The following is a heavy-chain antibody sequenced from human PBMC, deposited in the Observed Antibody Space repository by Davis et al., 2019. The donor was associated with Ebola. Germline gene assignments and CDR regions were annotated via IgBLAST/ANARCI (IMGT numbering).Heavy chain of an antibody. CDR2: ISSSGGYT. V-gene: IGHV3-11*06. J-gene: IGHJ6*03. CDR1: EFTFSDYQ. CDR3: ARGGRWYDIMTEASVMDV. Sequence: GESLKISCAASEFTFSDYQMNWIRQSPGKGLEWLSYISSSGGYTRYADSLKGRFIISRDNAKNSLSLQMNSLRDEDTAVYYCARGGRWYDIMTEASVMDVWGKGTTVTVSS. D-gene: IGHD3-9*01.